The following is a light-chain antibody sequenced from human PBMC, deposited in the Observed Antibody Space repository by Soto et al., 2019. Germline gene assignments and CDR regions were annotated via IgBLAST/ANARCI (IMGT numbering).Light chain of an antibody. Sequence: EIVMTQSPATLSVSPGERATLSCRASQRVSSNLAWYQQKPGQAPRLLIYGASTRATGIPARFSGSGSGTEFTLTISSLQSEDFAVYYCQHYNNWPWTLGQGTKVDI. V-gene: IGKV3-15*01. CDR1: QRVSSN. CDR3: QHYNNWPWT. J-gene: IGKJ1*01. CDR2: GAS.